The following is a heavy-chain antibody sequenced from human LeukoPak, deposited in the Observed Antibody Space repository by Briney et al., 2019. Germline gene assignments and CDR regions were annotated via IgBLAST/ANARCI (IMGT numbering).Heavy chain of an antibody. CDR1: GFTFSNAW. V-gene: IGHV3-15*01. D-gene: IGHD2-15*01. J-gene: IGHJ6*03. CDR2: IKSKTDGGTT. Sequence: GGSLRLSCAASGFTFSNAWMSWVRQAPGKGLEWVGRIKSKTDGGTTDYAAPVKGRFTISRDDSKNTLYLQMNSLKTEDTAVYYCTTEHSTDRTLYYYYYMDVWGKGTTVTVSS. CDR3: TTEHSTDRTLYYYYYMDV.